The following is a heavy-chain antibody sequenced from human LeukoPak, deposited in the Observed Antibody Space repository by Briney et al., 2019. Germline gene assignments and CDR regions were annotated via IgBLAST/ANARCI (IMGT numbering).Heavy chain of an antibody. D-gene: IGHD2-2*02. CDR1: GGSFSGYY. J-gene: IGHJ2*01. V-gene: IGHV4-59*01. CDR3: ARGLYPYYWYFDL. Sequence: PSETLSLTCAVYGGSFSGYYWSWIRQPPGKGPEWIGYIYYSGSTNYNPSLKSRVTISVDTSKNQFSLKLSSVTAADTAVYYCARGLYPYYWYFDLWGRGTLVTVSS. CDR2: IYYSGST.